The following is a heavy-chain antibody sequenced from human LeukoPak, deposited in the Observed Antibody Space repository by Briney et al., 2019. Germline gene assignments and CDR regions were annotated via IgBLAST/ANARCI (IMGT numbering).Heavy chain of an antibody. J-gene: IGHJ4*02. Sequence: GGSLRLSCTASGFAFSNYFMTWVRQAPGTGLEWVSTITTSGAYLFYADSVMGRVTISGDNAKNSLYLQMNSLRPDDTAVYYCARARSGAVADFDYWGQGALVTVSS. V-gene: IGHV3-21*01. CDR3: ARARSGAVADFDY. D-gene: IGHD6-19*01. CDR1: GFAFSNYF. CDR2: ITTSGAYL.